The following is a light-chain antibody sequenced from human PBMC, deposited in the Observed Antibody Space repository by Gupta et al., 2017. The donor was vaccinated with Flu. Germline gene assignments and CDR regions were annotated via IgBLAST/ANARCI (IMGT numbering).Light chain of an antibody. CDR1: QSVSSY. CDR2: DAS. CDR3: QQRSNWPYT. J-gene: IGKJ2*01. V-gene: IGKV3-11*01. Sequence: EIVLTQSRATLSLSPGERATLSCRASQSVSSYLAWYQQKPGQAPRLLIYDASNRATGIPARFSGSGSGTDFTLTISILEPEDFAVYYCQQRSNWPYTFGQGTKLEIK.